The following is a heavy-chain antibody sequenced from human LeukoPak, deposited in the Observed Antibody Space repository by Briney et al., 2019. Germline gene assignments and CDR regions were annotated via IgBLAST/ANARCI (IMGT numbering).Heavy chain of an antibody. CDR2: FNPNSGGT. CDR3: ARDEVGPFDY. V-gene: IGHV1-2*02. D-gene: IGHD1-26*01. CDR1: GYTFTDYY. J-gene: IGHJ4*02. Sequence: GASVTVSCTASGYTFTDYYMHWVRQAPGQGLAWMGWFNPNSGGTNYAQKFQGRVTMTRDTSISTAYMELSGLTVDDTAVYYCARDEVGPFDYWGQGTLVTVSS.